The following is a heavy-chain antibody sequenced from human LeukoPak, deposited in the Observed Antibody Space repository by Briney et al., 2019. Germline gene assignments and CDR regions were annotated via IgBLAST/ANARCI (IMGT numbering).Heavy chain of an antibody. D-gene: IGHD5-12*01. Sequence: GRSLRLSCAASGFTFSSYGMHWVRQAPGKGLEWVAVIRYDGSNKYYADSVKGRFTISRDNSKNTLYLQMNSLRAEDTAVYYCARGRGYSGYPRKRGYYFDYWGQGTLVTVSS. CDR2: IRYDGSNK. CDR3: ARGRGYSGYPRKRGYYFDY. J-gene: IGHJ4*02. V-gene: IGHV3-33*01. CDR1: GFTFSSYG.